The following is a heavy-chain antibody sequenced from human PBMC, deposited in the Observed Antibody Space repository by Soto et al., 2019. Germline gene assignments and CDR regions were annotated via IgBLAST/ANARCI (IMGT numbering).Heavy chain of an antibody. CDR3: ARGGYFDSSNYLAY. D-gene: IGHD3-22*01. V-gene: IGHV1-2*02. CDR2: VNPKRGGT. J-gene: IGHJ4*02. CDR1: GYTFTGYY. Sequence: ASVKVSCKASGYTFTGYYVHWVRQAPGQGLEWMGWVNPKRGGTNYAQKFQGRVTMTSDTSISTAYMELSSLRSEDTAVYFCARGGYFDSSNYLAYWGLGTLVTVSS.